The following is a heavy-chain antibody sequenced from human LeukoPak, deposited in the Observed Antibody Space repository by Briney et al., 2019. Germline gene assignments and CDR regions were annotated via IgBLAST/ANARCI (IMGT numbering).Heavy chain of an antibody. J-gene: IGHJ3*02. Sequence: GGSLRLSCAASGFTVSSNYMSWVRQAPGKGLEWVSVIYSGGNTYYAGSVQGRFALSRDNSKNTLHLQMNSLRPDDTAVYYCVRDGIYVSGTQEFKDIWGQGTRVTVSS. V-gene: IGHV3-53*01. CDR2: IYSGGNT. CDR3: VRDGIYVSGTQEFKDI. CDR1: GFTVSSNY. D-gene: IGHD3-16*01.